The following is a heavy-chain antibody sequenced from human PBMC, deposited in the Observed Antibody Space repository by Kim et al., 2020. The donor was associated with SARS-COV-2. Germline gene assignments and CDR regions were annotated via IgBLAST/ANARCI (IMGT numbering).Heavy chain of an antibody. Sequence: GGSLRLSCAASGFTFDDYAMHWVRQAPGKCLEWVSGISWNSGSIGYTDSVKGRFTISRDNAKNSLYLQMNSLRAEDTALYYCAKDIRRGYSGYDGFDYWGQGTLVTVSS. J-gene: IGHJ4*02. V-gene: IGHV3-9*01. CDR2: ISWNSGSI. CDR3: AKDIRRGYSGYDGFDY. D-gene: IGHD5-12*01. CDR1: GFTFDDYA.